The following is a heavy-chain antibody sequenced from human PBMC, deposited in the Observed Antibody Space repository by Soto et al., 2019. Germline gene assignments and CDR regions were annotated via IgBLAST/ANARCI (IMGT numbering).Heavy chain of an antibody. J-gene: IGHJ4*02. V-gene: IGHV3-15*01. D-gene: IGHD6-13*01. CDR1: GFTFSNAW. CDR2: IKSKTDGGTT. CDR3: TTGYMSRSAGFLGYFDY. Sequence: GGSLRLSCAASGFTFSNAWMSWVRQAPGKGLEWVGRIKSKTDGGTTDYAAPVKGRFTISRDDSKNTLYLQMNSLKTEDTAVYYCTTGYMSRSAGFLGYFDYWGQGTLVTVSS.